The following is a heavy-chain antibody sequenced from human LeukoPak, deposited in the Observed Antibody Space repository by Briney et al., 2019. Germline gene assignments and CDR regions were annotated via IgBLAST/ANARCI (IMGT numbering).Heavy chain of an antibody. J-gene: IGHJ6*03. CDR2: IYYTGST. CDR3: ATQGYYYYMDV. Sequence: PSETLSLTCTVSGGSISSSSYYWGWIRQPPGKGLEWIGSIYYTGSTYYNPSLKSRVTISVDTSKNQFSLKLRSVTAADTAVYYCATQGYYYYMDVWGKGTTVTISS. CDR1: GGSISSSSYY. V-gene: IGHV4-39*01.